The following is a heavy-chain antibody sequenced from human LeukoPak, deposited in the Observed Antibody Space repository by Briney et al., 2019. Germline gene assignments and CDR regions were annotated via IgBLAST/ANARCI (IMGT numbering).Heavy chain of an antibody. J-gene: IGHJ4*02. V-gene: IGHV4-59*01. CDR1: GGSISSYY. CDR2: IYYSGST. D-gene: IGHD5-24*01. CDR3: ASSVEMATIDY. Sequence: PSETLSLTCTVSGGSISSYYWSWIRQPPGKGLEWIGYIYYSGSTNYNPSLKSRVTISVDTSKNQFSLKLSSVTAADTAVYYCASSVEMATIDYWGQGTLVTVSS.